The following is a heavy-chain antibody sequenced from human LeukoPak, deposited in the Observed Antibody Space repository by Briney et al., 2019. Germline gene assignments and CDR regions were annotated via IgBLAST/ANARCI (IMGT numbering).Heavy chain of an antibody. CDR2: INPDSGGT. D-gene: IGHD6-19*01. V-gene: IGHV1-2*02. Sequence: ASVKVSCKASGYTCTDYYMHWVRQAPGQGLEWMGWINPDSGGTNYVQKFQGRVTMTRDTSISTVYMELTRLGSDDTAVYYCAREDSSGWVYFDYWGQGTLVTVSS. CDR1: GYTCTDYY. J-gene: IGHJ4*02. CDR3: AREDSSGWVYFDY.